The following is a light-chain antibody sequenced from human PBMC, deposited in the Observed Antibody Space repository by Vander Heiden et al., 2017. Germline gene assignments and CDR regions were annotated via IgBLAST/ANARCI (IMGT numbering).Light chain of an antibody. CDR2: WAS. CDR1: QSVLYSSNNKNY. V-gene: IGKV4-1*01. Sequence: DIVMTQSPDSLAVSLGERAPINCKSSQSVLYSSNNKNYLAWYQQKPGQPPKLLIYWASTRESGVPDRFSGSGSGTDFTLTISSLQAEDVAVYYCQQYYSTPRTFGQGTKVVIK. J-gene: IGKJ1*01. CDR3: QQYYSTPRT.